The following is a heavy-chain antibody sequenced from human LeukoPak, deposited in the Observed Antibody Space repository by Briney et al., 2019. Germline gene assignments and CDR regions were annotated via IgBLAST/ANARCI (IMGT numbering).Heavy chain of an antibody. Sequence: EASVKVSCKASGGTFSSYAISWVRQAPGQGLEWMGGIIPIFGTANYAQKFQGRVTITADESTSTAYMELSSLRSEDTAVYYCARSQNYCSSTNCYVPYYYYYGMDVWGKGTTVTVSS. V-gene: IGHV1-69*01. D-gene: IGHD2-2*01. J-gene: IGHJ6*04. CDR1: GGTFSSYA. CDR2: IIPIFGTA. CDR3: ARSQNYCSSTNCYVPYYYYYGMDV.